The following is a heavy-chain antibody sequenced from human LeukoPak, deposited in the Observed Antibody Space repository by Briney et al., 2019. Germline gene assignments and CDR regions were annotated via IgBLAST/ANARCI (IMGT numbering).Heavy chain of an antibody. J-gene: IGHJ4*02. CDR3: ATREHHVLRTPGDY. V-gene: IGHV4-39*01. CDR1: GGSISSSGYY. D-gene: IGHD6-6*01. CDR2: IYYSGST. Sequence: PSETLSLTCTVSGGSISSSGYYWGWIRQPPGKGLEWIGTIYYSGSTYYNPSLKSRVTISVDTSKNQVSLKLSSVTAADTAVYYCATREHHVLRTPGDYWGQGTLVTVSS.